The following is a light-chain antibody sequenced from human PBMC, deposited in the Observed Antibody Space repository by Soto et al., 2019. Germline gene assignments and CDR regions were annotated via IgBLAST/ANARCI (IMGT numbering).Light chain of an antibody. V-gene: IGKV3-15*01. CDR3: QQYNNWPWT. J-gene: IGKJ1*01. CDR1: QSVSSN. Sequence: EIVMTQSPATLSVSPGERATLSFRASQSVSSNLAWYQQKPGQAPRLLIYGASTRATGIPATFSGSGSGTEFTLTISSLQSEDFAVYYCQQYNNWPWTFGRGTKVDI. CDR2: GAS.